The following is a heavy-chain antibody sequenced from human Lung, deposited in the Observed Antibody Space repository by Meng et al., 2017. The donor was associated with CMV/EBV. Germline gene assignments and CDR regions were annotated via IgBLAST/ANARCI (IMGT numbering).Heavy chain of an antibody. CDR2: TYYRSKWYN. CDR3: ARGGMGLDY. V-gene: IGHV6-1*01. J-gene: IGHJ4*02. Sequence: GKQPRSGPGLVKPSQTLALTCPICGDSVSSNSAAWNWTRQSPSRGLEWLGRTYYRSKWYNDYAVSVKSRITINPDTSKNQFSLQLNSVTPEDTAVYYCARGGMGLDYWGQGTLVTVSS. D-gene: IGHD3-16*01. CDR1: GDSVSSNSAA.